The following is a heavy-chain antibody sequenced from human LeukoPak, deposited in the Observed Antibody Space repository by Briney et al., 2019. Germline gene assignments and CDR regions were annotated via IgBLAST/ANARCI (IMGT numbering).Heavy chain of an antibody. D-gene: IGHD6-19*01. CDR1: GFTLDDYG. V-gene: IGHV3-20*04. J-gene: IGHJ4*02. Sequence: GGSLRLSCAASGFTLDDYGMSWVRQAPGKGLEWVSGINWSGGRTGYADSVKGRFTISRDNAKNSLYLQRNSLRAEDTALYYCAKRSNSGWNLDYWGQGTLVTVSS. CDR2: INWSGGRT. CDR3: AKRSNSGWNLDY.